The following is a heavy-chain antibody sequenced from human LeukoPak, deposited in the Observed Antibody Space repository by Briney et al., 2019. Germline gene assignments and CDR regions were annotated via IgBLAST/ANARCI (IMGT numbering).Heavy chain of an antibody. CDR1: GLIFSNYG. Sequence: GGSLRLSYAASGLIFSNYGMSWVRQAPGKGLEWVSGISGSGGNTYYADSVKGRFTISRDNSKDTLFLQMSSLRAEDTAVYYCAQTGGPWGQGTLVTVSS. CDR3: AQTGGP. D-gene: IGHD7-27*01. CDR2: ISGSGGNT. J-gene: IGHJ5*02. V-gene: IGHV3-23*01.